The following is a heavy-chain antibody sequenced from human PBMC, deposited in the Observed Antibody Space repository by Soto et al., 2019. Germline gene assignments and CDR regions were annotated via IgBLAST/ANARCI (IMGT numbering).Heavy chain of an antibody. CDR2: IYPGDSDT. CDR1: GYSFTSYR. J-gene: IGHJ6*02. V-gene: IGHV5-51*01. D-gene: IGHD2-8*01. CDR3: ARHARVLSDCYYYYGMDV. Sequence: GERRKMSGSSSGYSFTSYRKGWVRQMPGKGLEWMGIIYPGDSDTRYSPSFQGQVTISADKSISTAYLQWSSLKASDTAMYYCARHARVLSDCYYYYGMDVWGQGTTVTVSS.